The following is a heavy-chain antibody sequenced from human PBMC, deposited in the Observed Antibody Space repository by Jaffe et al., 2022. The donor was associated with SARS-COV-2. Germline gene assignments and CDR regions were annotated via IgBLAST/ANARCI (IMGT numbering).Heavy chain of an antibody. Sequence: QLQLQESGPGLVKPSETLSLTCTVSGGSISSSSYYWGWIRQPPGKGLEWIGSIYYSGSTYYNPSLKSRVTISVDTSKNQFSLKLSSVTAADTAVYYCARLRYGAHIAARPQRYYWYFDLWGRGTLVTVSS. V-gene: IGHV4-39*01. D-gene: IGHD6-6*01. J-gene: IGHJ2*01. CDR3: ARLRYGAHIAARPQRYYWYFDL. CDR1: GGSISSSSYY. CDR2: IYYSGST.